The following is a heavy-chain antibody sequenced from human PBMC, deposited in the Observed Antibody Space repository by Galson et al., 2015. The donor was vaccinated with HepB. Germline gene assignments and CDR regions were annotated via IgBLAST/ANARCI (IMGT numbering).Heavy chain of an antibody. D-gene: IGHD3-22*01. J-gene: IGHJ6*02. CDR1: GFTFSSYA. CDR2: ISGSGGST. V-gene: IGHV3-23*01. CDR3: AKDYYDSSGYSPYYYYYGMDV. Sequence: SLRLSCAASGFTFSSYAMSWVRQAPGKGLEWVSAISGSGGSTYYADSVKGRFTISRDNSKNTLYLQMNSLRAEDTAVYYCAKDYYDSSGYSPYYYYYGMDVWGQGTTVTVSS.